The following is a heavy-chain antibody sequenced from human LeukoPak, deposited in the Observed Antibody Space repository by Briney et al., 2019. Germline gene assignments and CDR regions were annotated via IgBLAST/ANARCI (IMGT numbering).Heavy chain of an antibody. J-gene: IGHJ4*02. CDR1: GGSISSSSYY. CDR2: ISRGGST. Sequence: PSETLSLTCTVSGGSISSSSYYWGWIRQPPGKGLEWIGEISRGGSTNYNPSLKSRVTISVDTSKNQFSLKLSSVTAADTAVYYCARVPTVTFFDYWGQGTLVTVSS. D-gene: IGHD4-17*01. CDR3: ARVPTVTFFDY. V-gene: IGHV4-39*07.